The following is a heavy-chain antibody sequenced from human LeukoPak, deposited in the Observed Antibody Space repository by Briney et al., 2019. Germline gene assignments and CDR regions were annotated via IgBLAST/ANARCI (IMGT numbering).Heavy chain of an antibody. D-gene: IGHD3-16*01. CDR3: ARGAYYFDY. V-gene: IGHV4-59*01. CDR1: GGSISSYY. J-gene: IGHJ4*02. CDR2: IYYSGST. Sequence: PSEXLSLTCTVSGGSISSYYWSWIRQPPGKGLEWIGYIYYSGSTNYNPSLKSRVTISVDTSKNRFSLNLSSVTAADTAVYYCARGAYYFDYWGQGTLVTVSS.